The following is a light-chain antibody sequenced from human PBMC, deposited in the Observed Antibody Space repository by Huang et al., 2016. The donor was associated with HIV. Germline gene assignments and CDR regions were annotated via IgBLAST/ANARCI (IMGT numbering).Light chain of an antibody. Sequence: EIVLTQSPGTLSWSPGERATLSCRDSQCVGIYLAWYQQNPGQAPRRLIYGASTRVTGIPDRFSGGGSGTDFTLSISRLEPEDFAVYYCQQYERPPDTFGPGTKVNIK. CDR3: QQYERPPDT. CDR1: QCVGIY. V-gene: IGKV3-20*01. CDR2: GAS. J-gene: IGKJ3*01.